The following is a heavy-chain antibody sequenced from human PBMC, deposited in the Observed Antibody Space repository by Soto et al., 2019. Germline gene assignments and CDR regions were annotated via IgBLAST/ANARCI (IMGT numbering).Heavy chain of an antibody. CDR1: GFPFSDYY. Sequence: GGSLRLSCAASGFPFSDYYMSWIRQAPGKGLEWVSYISSSGSTIYYADSVKGRFTISRDNAKNSLYLQMNSLRAEDTAVYYCARDDCSGGSCYSVFDYWGQGTLVTVSS. V-gene: IGHV3-11*01. CDR3: ARDDCSGGSCYSVFDY. CDR2: ISSSGSTI. J-gene: IGHJ4*02. D-gene: IGHD2-15*01.